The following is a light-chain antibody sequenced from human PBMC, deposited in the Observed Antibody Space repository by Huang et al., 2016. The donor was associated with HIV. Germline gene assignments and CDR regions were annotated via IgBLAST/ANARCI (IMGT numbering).Light chain of an antibody. V-gene: IGKV1-5*03. Sequence: DIQMTQSPSTLSASVGDRVTITCRASQNINTWLAWYQQKPGKAPNLLIYRASSLQIGVQSRFTGSGSGTEFTLTITSLQPDDLGTYYCQQYNTYLYTFGQGTKLEI. CDR1: QNINTW. J-gene: IGKJ2*01. CDR2: RAS. CDR3: QQYNTYLYT.